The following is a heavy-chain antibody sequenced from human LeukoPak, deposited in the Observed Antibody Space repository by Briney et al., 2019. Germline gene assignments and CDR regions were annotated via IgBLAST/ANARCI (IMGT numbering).Heavy chain of an antibody. Sequence: GGSLRLSCGASGFTFSSYAMSWVRQAPEKVVGWVSAIICSGGSTYYADSVKGPVTTSRDNSKNTLYLQMNSLRAQDTAVYYCAKPPRGYVGYWGQGTLVTVSS. CDR3: AKPPRGYVGY. V-gene: IGHV3-23*01. D-gene: IGHD5-12*01. CDR1: GFTFSSYA. CDR2: IICSGGST. J-gene: IGHJ4*02.